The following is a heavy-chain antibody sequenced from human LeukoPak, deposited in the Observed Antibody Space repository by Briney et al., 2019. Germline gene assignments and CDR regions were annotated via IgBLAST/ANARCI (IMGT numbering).Heavy chain of an antibody. CDR2: ISTDGSNK. Sequence: GGSMSLSCAPSGFTFSTFWTRWVRHAPGKGLEWVVNISTDGSNKYYGDSVKVRFTITRDDAKNTLYLQMNTLRAEDTAVYYCGRLISKAGDYWGRGALVTVSS. D-gene: IGHD3-16*01. J-gene: IGHJ4*01. CDR1: GFTFSTFW. V-gene: IGHV3-7*05. CDR3: GRLISKAGDY.